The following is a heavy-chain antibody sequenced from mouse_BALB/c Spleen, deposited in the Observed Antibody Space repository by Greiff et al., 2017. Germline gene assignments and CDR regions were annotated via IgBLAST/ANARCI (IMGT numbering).Heavy chain of an antibody. CDR1: GYAFSSYW. J-gene: IGHJ4*01. CDR3: ARFGSYRVDY. D-gene: IGHD1-1*02. CDR2: IYPGDGDT. Sequence: QVQLQQSGAELVRPGASVKISCKASGYAFSSYWMNWVKQRPGKGLEWIGQIYPGDGDTNYNGKVKGKATLTASKSTSTAYMQLSSLTSEASAVYVCARFGSYRVDYWGQGTSVTVAA. V-gene: IGHV1-80*01.